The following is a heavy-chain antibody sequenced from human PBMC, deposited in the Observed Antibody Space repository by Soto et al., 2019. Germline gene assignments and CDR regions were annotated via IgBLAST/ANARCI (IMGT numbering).Heavy chain of an antibody. CDR1: GFTFSSYS. CDR2: ISSSSSYI. Sequence: PGGSLRLSCAASGFTFSSYSMNWVRQAPGKGLEWVSSISSSSSYIYYADSVKGRFTISRDNAKNSLYLQMNSLRAEDTAVYSCERDKDYDFWSRYSDYWGQGTLVTVSS. J-gene: IGHJ4*02. D-gene: IGHD3-3*01. CDR3: ERDKDYDFWSRYSDY. V-gene: IGHV3-21*01.